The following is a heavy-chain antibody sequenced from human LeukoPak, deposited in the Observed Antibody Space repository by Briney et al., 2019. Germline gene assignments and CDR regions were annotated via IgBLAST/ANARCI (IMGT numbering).Heavy chain of an antibody. CDR2: IYYSGST. D-gene: IGHD5-18*01. V-gene: IGHV4-39*01. CDR1: GGSISSSSYY. CDR3: ARNMSGYSYGYEGTFYYYYMDV. Sequence: SETLSLTCTVSGGSISSSSYYWGWIRQPRGKGLEWIGSIYYSGSTHYNPSLKSRVTMSVDTSKNQFSLKLSSVTAADTAVYYCARNMSGYSYGYEGTFYYYYMDVWGKGTTVTVS. J-gene: IGHJ6*03.